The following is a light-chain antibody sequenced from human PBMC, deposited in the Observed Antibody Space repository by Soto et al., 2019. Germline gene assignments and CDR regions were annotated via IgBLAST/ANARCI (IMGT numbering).Light chain of an antibody. Sequence: QSALTQPPSASGSPGQSVTISCTGTSSDVGGYNYVSWYQQHPGKAPKLMIYEVNKRPSGVPDRFSGSKSGNTASLTVSGLQAEDEADYYCSSYAGSNKLVFGGGTQLTVL. CDR1: SSDVGGYNY. CDR2: EVN. J-gene: IGLJ2*01. CDR3: SSYAGSNKLV. V-gene: IGLV2-8*01.